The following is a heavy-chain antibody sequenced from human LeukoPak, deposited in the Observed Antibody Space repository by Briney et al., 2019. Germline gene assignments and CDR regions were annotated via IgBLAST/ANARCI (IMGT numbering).Heavy chain of an antibody. CDR3: ARDTFRGEITY. V-gene: IGHV3-66*01. D-gene: IGHD3-16*01. Sequence: GGSLRLSCAASGFIVSNNHINWIRQAPGKGLEWVSIIYSGDITYYSDSVKGRFILSSDNSKNTLYLQMNSLRAEDTAVYYCARDTFRGEITYWGQGTLVTVSS. CDR2: IYSGDIT. J-gene: IGHJ4*02. CDR1: GFIVSNNH.